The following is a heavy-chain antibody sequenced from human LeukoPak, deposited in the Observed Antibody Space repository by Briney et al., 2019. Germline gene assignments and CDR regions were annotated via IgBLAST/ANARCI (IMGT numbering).Heavy chain of an antibody. V-gene: IGHV1-2*02. CDR2: IIPDSGGA. CDR3: STEDKYCGGANCGKY. CDR1: GYTFTNYY. Sequence: ASVKVSCKPSGYTFTNYYVHWARQAPGQGLEWMGYIIPDSGGADYDQRFQGRVTMTRDKSISTVYMELSSLRSDDTAVYYCSTEDKYCGGANCGKYWGQGTLVTVSS. D-gene: IGHD2-21*01. J-gene: IGHJ4*02.